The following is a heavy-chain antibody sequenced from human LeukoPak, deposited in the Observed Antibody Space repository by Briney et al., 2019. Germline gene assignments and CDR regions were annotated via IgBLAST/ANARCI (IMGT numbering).Heavy chain of an antibody. D-gene: IGHD4/OR15-4a*01. CDR3: AKESGALGAPLYDY. J-gene: IGHJ4*02. CDR2: ISDNGGGR. V-gene: IGHV3-23*01. Sequence: GGSLRLSCGASGFIFRNYAMSWVRQAPGEGLEWVSGISDNGGGRYYADSVKGRFTISRDNSKNMLYLQMNSLRAEDTAVYYCAKESGALGAPLYDYWGRGILVTASS. CDR1: GFIFRNYA.